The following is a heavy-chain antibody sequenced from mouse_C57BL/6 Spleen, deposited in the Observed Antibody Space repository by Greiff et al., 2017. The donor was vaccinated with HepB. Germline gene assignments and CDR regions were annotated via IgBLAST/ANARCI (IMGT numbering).Heavy chain of an antibody. CDR3: TRRGLYYPKFDY. D-gene: IGHD1-1*01. J-gene: IGHJ2*01. CDR2: IDPETGGT. CDR1: GYTFTDYE. V-gene: IGHV1-15*01. Sequence: QVHVKQSGAELVRPGASVTLSCKASGYTFTDYEMHWVKQTPVHGLEWIGAIDPETGGTAYNQKFKGKAILTADKSSSTAYMELRSLTSEDSAVYYCTRRGLYYPKFDYWGQGTTLTVSS.